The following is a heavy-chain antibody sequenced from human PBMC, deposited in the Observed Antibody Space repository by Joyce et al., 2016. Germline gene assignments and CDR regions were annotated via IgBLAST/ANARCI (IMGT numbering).Heavy chain of an antibody. Sequence: QVQLQQSGPGLVKPSQTLSLTCAISGDSVSSNSAAWNWIRQSPSRGLEWLGRTYYRSKWYNDYAVSVKSRITINPDTPKTQFSLQLNSVTPEDAAVYYCARAGYYHTSGYYYPNFDYWGPGTLVTVSS. V-gene: IGHV6-1*01. CDR2: TYYRSKWYN. D-gene: IGHD3-22*01. CDR3: ARAGYYHTSGYYYPNFDY. J-gene: IGHJ4*02. CDR1: GDSVSSNSAA.